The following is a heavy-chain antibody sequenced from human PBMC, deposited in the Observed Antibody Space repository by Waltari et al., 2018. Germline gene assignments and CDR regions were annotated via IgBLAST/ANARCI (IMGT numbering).Heavy chain of an antibody. J-gene: IGHJ4*02. CDR2: ISSTGTYT. CDR3: ATGGWGFYLDN. D-gene: IGHD7-27*01. Sequence: EVQLVESGGGLVKPGGSLRLSCAASGFPFSRYSMTWVRQAPGKGLEWISSISSTGTYTHYADSVKGRFTISRDNAKNSLYLQMNSLRAEDTGVYWCATGGWGFYLDNWGQGTLVTFSS. V-gene: IGHV3-21*01. CDR1: GFPFSRYS.